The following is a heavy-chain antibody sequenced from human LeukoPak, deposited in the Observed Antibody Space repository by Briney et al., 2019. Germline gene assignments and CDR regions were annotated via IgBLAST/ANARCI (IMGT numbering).Heavy chain of an antibody. CDR3: ANALGSVPDY. CDR2: ISGSGGST. Sequence: GGSLRLSCAASGFTFSSYAMSWVRQAPGKGLEWVSAISGSGGSTYYADSVKGRFTISRDNSKNTLYLRMNSLRAEDTAVYYCANALGSVPDYWGQGTLVTVSS. J-gene: IGHJ4*02. CDR1: GFTFSSYA. V-gene: IGHV3-23*01. D-gene: IGHD1-26*01.